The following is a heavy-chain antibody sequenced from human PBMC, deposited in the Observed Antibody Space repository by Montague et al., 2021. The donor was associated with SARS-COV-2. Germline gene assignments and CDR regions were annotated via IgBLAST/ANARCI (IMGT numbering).Heavy chain of an antibody. CDR2: ISYDGSNK. CDR1: GFTFSSYD. D-gene: IGHD1-26*01. CDR3: AKDVGLRNFFDY. Sequence: SLRLSCAASGFTFSSYDMHWVRQAPGKGLESVAVISYDGSNKYYADSVKGRFTISRDNSKNTLYLQMNSLRAEDTAVYYCAKDVGLRNFFDYWGQGTLVTVSS. V-gene: IGHV3-30*18. J-gene: IGHJ4*02.